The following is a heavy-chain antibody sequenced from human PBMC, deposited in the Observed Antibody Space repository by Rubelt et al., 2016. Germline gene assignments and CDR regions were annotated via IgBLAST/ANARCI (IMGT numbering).Heavy chain of an antibody. CDR1: GGSISSSSYY. CDR2: IYYSGST. V-gene: IGHV4-39*01. J-gene: IGHJ4*02. Sequence: QLQLQESGPGLVKPSETLSLTCTVSGGSISSSSYYWGWIRQPPGKGLEWIGSIYYSGSTYYNPSLKSRVTISVDTSKNQFSLKLSSVTAADTAVYYCARSPVVTAIPGDFDDWGQGTLVTVSS. D-gene: IGHD2-21*02. CDR3: ARSPVVTAIPGDFDD.